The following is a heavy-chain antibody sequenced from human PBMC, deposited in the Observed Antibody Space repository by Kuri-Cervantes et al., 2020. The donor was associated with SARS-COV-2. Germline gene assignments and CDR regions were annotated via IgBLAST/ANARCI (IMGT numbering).Heavy chain of an antibody. CDR1: GGSISSGGYY. CDR3: ARSPRVQGVITQGYAFDI. J-gene: IGHJ3*02. D-gene: IGHD3-10*01. CDR2: IYYSGST. V-gene: IGHV4-31*03. Sequence: SETLSLTCTVSGGSISSGGYYWSWIRQHPGKGLEWIGYIYYSGSTYYNPSLKSRVTISVDTSKNQFSLKLSSVTAADTAVYYCARSPRVQGVITQGYAFDIWGQGTMVTVSS.